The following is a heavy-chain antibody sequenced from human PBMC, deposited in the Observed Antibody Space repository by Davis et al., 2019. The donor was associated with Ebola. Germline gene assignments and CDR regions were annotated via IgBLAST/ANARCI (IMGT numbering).Heavy chain of an antibody. CDR1: GFSFSTYG. Sequence: GGSLRLSCAASGFSFSTYGMNWVRQAPGKGLEWISYIGSSDSIMHYADSVKGRFTISRDNGKNSLFLQMNSLKAGDTATYYCARYSSGLTVLAYWGQGTLVIVSS. CDR3: ARYSSGLTVLAY. J-gene: IGHJ4*02. CDR2: IGSSDSIM. V-gene: IGHV3-48*03. D-gene: IGHD6-19*01.